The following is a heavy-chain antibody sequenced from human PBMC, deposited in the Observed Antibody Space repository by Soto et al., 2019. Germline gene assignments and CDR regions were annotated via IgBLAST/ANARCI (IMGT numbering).Heavy chain of an antibody. J-gene: IGHJ4*02. CDR3: ARPRALLREHY. V-gene: IGHV3-30-3*01. D-gene: IGHD1-26*01. Sequence: GGSLRLSCAASGFTFSSYAMHWVRQAPGKGLEWVAVISYDGSNKYYADSVKGRFTISRDNSKNTLYLQMNSLRAEDTAVYYCARPRALLREHYSGQGTLVTVSS. CDR1: GFTFSSYA. CDR2: ISYDGSNK.